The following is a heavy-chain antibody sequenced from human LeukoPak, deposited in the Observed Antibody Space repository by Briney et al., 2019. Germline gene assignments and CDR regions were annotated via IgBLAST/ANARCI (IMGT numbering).Heavy chain of an antibody. D-gene: IGHD2-2*01. V-gene: IGHV1-8*01. CDR2: MNPNSGNT. CDR3: ATFVGGQLLREPPYGMDV. Sequence: VSVKVSCKASGYTFTSYDINWVRQATGQGLEWMGWMNPNSGNTGYAQKFQGRVTMTRNTSISTAYMELSSLRSEDTAVYYCATFVGGQLLREPPYGMDVWGQGTTVTVSS. J-gene: IGHJ6*02. CDR1: GYTFTSYD.